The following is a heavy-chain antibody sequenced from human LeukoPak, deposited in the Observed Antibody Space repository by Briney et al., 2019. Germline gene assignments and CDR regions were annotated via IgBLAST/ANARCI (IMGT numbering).Heavy chain of an antibody. Sequence: PSETLSLTCTVSGGSISSYYWSWIRQPPGKGLEWIGYIYYSGSTNYNPSLKSRVTISVDTSKNQFSLKLSSVTAADTAVYYCARDSGNYYDSSGYYHFDSWGQGTLVTVSS. CDR2: IYYSGST. V-gene: IGHV4-59*12. CDR3: ARDSGNYYDSSGYYHFDS. J-gene: IGHJ4*02. CDR1: GGSISSYY. D-gene: IGHD3-22*01.